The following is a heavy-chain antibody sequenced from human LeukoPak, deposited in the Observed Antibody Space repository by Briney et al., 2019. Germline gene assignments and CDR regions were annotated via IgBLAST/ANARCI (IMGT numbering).Heavy chain of an antibody. CDR2: ISYDGSNK. V-gene: IGHV3-30-3*01. CDR3: ARWWGDGYNYDC. D-gene: IGHD5-24*01. J-gene: IGHJ4*02. CDR1: GFTFSSYS. Sequence: PGGSLRLSCTASGFTFSSYSLNWVRQAPGKGLERVAVISYDGSNKYYADSVKGRFTISRDNSKNTLYLQMNSLRAEDTAVYYCARWWGDGYNYDCWGQGTLVTVSS.